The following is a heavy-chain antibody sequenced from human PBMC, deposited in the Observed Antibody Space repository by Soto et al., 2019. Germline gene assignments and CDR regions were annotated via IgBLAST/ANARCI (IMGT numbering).Heavy chain of an antibody. Sequence: SETLSLTCTVSGGSISSSSYYWGWIRQPPGKGLEWIGSIYYSGSTYYNPSLKSRVTISVDTSKNQFSLKLSSVTAADTAVYYCAWTHDDFWSGYPPFDYWGQGTLVTVSS. J-gene: IGHJ4*02. V-gene: IGHV4-39*01. CDR2: IYYSGST. CDR3: AWTHDDFWSGYPPFDY. D-gene: IGHD3-3*01. CDR1: GGSISSSSYY.